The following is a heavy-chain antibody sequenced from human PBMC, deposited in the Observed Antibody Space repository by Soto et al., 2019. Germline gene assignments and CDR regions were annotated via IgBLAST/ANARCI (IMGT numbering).Heavy chain of an antibody. V-gene: IGHV1-69*13. J-gene: IGHJ3*02. D-gene: IGHD6-19*01. CDR2: IIPIFGTA. CDR3: ARDHIAVRAFDI. CDR1: GGTFSSYA. Sequence: SVKVSCKASGGTFSSYAISWVRQAPGQGLEWMGGIIPIFGTANYAQKFQGRVTITADESTSTAYMELSSLRSEDTAVYYCARDHIAVRAFDIWGQGTMVTVSS.